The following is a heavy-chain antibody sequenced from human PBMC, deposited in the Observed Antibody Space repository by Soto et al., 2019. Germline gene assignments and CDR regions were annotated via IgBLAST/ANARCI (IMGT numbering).Heavy chain of an antibody. V-gene: IGHV3-74*01. CDR1: GFTFSSYW. D-gene: IGHD6-13*01. CDR3: ARDGGSSWYIDY. CDR2: INSDGSST. Sequence: PGGSLRLSCAASGFTFSSYWMHWVRQAPGKGLVWVSRINSDGSSTSYADSVKGRFTISRDNAKNTLYLQMSSLRAEDTAVYYCARDGGSSWYIDYWGQGTLVTVSS. J-gene: IGHJ4*02.